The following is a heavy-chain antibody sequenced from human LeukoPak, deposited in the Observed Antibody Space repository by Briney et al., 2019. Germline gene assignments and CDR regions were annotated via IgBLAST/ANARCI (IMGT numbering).Heavy chain of an antibody. J-gene: IGHJ4*02. CDR3: ARAAYSGSYHSDY. D-gene: IGHD1-26*01. CDR1: GGSFSGYY. CDR2: IYYSGST. Sequence: MSSETLSLTCAVYGGSFSGYYWSWIRQPPGKGLEWIGYIYYSGSTNYNPSLKSRVTISVDTSKNQFSLKLSSVTAADTAVYYCARAAYSGSYHSDYWGQGTLVTVSS. V-gene: IGHV4-59*01.